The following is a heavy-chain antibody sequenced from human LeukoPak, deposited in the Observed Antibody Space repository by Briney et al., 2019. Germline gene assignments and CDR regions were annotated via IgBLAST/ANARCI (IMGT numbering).Heavy chain of an antibody. D-gene: IGHD2-2*01. V-gene: IGHV1-18*01. CDR3: ARDKSGVVVPAAVGGWFDP. J-gene: IGHJ5*02. Sequence: ASVKVSCKASGYTFTSYGISWVRQAPGQGLEWMGWISAYNGNTNYAQKLQGRVTMTTDTSTSTAYMELRSLGSDDTAVYYCARDKSGVVVPAAVGGWFDPWGQGTLVTVSS. CDR2: ISAYNGNT. CDR1: GYTFTSYG.